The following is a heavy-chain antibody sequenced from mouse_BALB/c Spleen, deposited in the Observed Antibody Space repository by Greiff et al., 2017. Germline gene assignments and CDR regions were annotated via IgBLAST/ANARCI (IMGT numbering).Heavy chain of an antibody. CDR3: ARTATVVGDWYFDV. D-gene: IGHD1-1*01. J-gene: IGHJ1*01. V-gene: IGHV5-17*02. CDR1: GFTFSSFG. Sequence: EVMLVESGGGLVQPGGSRKLSCAASGFTFSSFGMHWVRQAPEKGLEWVAYISSGSSTIYCADTVKGRFTISRDNPKNTLFLQMTSLRSEDTAMYYCARTATVVGDWYFDVWGAGTTVTVSS. CDR2: ISSGSSTI.